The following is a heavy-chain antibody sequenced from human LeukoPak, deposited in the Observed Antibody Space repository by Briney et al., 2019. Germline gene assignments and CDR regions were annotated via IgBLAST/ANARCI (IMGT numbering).Heavy chain of an antibody. J-gene: IGHJ4*02. CDR3: TSSDLRFLEWLIHL. CDR2: INHSGST. D-gene: IGHD3-3*01. V-gene: IGHV4-34*01. Sequence: SETLSLTCAVYGGSFSGYYWSWIRQPPGKGLEWIGEINHSGSTNYNPSLKSRVTISVDTSKNQFSLKLSSVTAADTAVYYCTSSDLRFLEWLIHLWGQGTLVTVSS. CDR1: GGSFSGYY.